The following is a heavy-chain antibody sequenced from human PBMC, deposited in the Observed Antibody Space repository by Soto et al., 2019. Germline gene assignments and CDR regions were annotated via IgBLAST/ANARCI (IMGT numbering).Heavy chain of an antibody. J-gene: IGHJ4*02. CDR3: AKEGGMTFLEWLYVDY. CDR1: GFTFSSYG. V-gene: IGHV3-30*18. CDR2: ISYDGSNK. D-gene: IGHD3-3*02. Sequence: GGSLRLSCAASGFTFSSYGMHWVRQAPGKGLEWVAVISYDGSNKYYADSVKGRFTISRDNSKNTLYLQMNSLRAEDTAVYYCAKEGGMTFLEWLYVDYWGQGTLVTVSS.